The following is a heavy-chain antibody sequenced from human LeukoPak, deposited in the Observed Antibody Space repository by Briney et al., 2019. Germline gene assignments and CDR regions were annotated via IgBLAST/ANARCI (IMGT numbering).Heavy chain of an antibody. CDR1: GYTFTGYY. CDR3: AKAPFCSDGSCYKTFDY. V-gene: IGHV1-2*02. Sequence: ASVKVSCKASGYTFTGYYMHWVRQAPGQGLEWMGWINPNSGGTNYAQKFQGRVTMTRDTSVSTAYMELSRLRSDDTAVYYCAKAPFCSDGSCYKTFDYWGQGTLVTVSS. CDR2: INPNSGGT. D-gene: IGHD2-15*01. J-gene: IGHJ4*02.